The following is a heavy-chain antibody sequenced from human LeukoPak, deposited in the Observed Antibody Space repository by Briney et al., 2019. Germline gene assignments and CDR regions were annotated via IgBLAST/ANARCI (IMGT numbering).Heavy chain of an antibody. J-gene: IGHJ4*02. D-gene: IGHD2-2*02. V-gene: IGHV3-23*01. Sequence: GSLRLSCAASGFTFSSYAMSWVRQAPGKGLEWVSAISGSGGSTYYSDSVRGRFVISRDTPRNTLYLQMNSLRAEDTAIYYCARGYCDRSTCYTSESHLDYWGQGALVTVSS. CDR2: ISGSGGST. CDR1: GFTFSSYA. CDR3: ARGYCDRSTCYTSESHLDY.